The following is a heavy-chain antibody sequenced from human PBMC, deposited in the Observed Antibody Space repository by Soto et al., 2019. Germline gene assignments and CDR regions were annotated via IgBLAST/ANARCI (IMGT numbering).Heavy chain of an antibody. D-gene: IGHD3-3*01. Sequence: EVQLLESGGGLVQPGGSLRLSCAASGFSFSSYAMSWVRQAAGKGLEWVSAINDNGVPTYYADSVKGRFTISRDNSKNTLYLQMNTLRAEDTARYYGARPHSDFWSGSEYWGQGTLVTVSS. J-gene: IGHJ4*02. V-gene: IGHV3-23*01. CDR1: GFSFSSYA. CDR3: ARPHSDFWSGSEY. CDR2: INDNGVPT.